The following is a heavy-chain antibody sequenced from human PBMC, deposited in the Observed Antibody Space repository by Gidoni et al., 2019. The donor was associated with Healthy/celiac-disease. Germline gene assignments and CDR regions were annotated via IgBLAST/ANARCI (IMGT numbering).Heavy chain of an antibody. J-gene: IGHJ3*02. D-gene: IGHD3-22*01. CDR2: IWYDGSNN. CDR3: ARSYYYDSSGYYPDAFDI. CDR1: GFTFSSYG. V-gene: IGHV3-33*01. Sequence: QVQLVESGGGVVQPGRSLRLSCAASGFTFSSYGMHWIRQGPCKGLEWVAVIWYDGSNNYYADSVKGRFTISRDNSKNTLYLQRNSLRAEDTAVYYCARSYYYDSSGYYPDAFDIWGQGTMVTVSS.